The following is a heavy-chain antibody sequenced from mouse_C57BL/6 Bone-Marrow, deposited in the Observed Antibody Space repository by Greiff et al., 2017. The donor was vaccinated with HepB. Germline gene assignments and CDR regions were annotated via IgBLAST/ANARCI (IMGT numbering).Heavy chain of an antibody. V-gene: IGHV5-6*01. Sequence: EVKVVESGGDLVKPGGSLTLSCAASGFTFSSYGMSWVRQTPDKRLEWVATISSGGSYTYYPDSVKGRFTISRDNAKNTLYLQMSSLKSEDTAMYYCARHTGYDFDYWGQGTTLTVSS. D-gene: IGHD2-2*01. CDR1: GFTFSSYG. CDR3: ARHTGYDFDY. J-gene: IGHJ2*01. CDR2: ISSGGSYT.